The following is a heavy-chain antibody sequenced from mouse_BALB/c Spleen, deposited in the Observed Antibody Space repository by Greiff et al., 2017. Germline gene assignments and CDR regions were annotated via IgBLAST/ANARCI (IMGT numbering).Heavy chain of an antibody. Sequence: EVMLVESGGGLVKLGGSLKLSCAASGFTFSSYYMSWVRQTPEKRLELVAAINSNGGSTYYPDTVKGRFTISRDNAKNTLYLQMSSLKSEDTALYYCARRNWEDYAMDYWGQGTSVTVSA. CDR3: ARRNWEDYAMDY. V-gene: IGHV5-6-2*01. CDR1: GFTFSSYY. CDR2: INSNGGST. D-gene: IGHD4-1*01. J-gene: IGHJ4*01.